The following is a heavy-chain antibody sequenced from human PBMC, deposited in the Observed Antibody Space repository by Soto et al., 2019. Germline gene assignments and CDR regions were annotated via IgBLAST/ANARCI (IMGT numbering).Heavy chain of an antibody. J-gene: IGHJ5*02. D-gene: IGHD1-1*01. Sequence: ASVKVSCKASGYTFTSYYMHWVRQAPGQGLEWMGIINPSGGSTSYAQKFQGRVTMTRDTSTSTVYMELSSLRSEDTAVYYCARDDTTGTKLNWFEPWGQGTLVTVSS. V-gene: IGHV1-46*01. CDR1: GYTFTSYY. CDR3: ARDDTTGTKLNWFEP. CDR2: INPSGGST.